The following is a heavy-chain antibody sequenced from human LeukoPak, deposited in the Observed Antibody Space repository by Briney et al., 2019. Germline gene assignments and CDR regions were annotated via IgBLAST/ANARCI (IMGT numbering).Heavy chain of an antibody. D-gene: IGHD5-18*01. Sequence: HPGGSLRLSCAASGFTSSTYAMSWVRQAPGKGLEWVSAISGSGGSTYYADSVKGRFTISRDNSKNTLYLQMNTLRAEDTAVYYCARETRGYSYGPMDVWGKGTTVTVSS. CDR2: ISGSGGST. CDR3: ARETRGYSYGPMDV. V-gene: IGHV3-23*01. CDR1: GFTSSTYA. J-gene: IGHJ6*03.